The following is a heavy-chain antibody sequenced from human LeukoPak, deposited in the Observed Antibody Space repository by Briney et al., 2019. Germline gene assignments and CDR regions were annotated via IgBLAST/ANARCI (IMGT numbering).Heavy chain of an antibody. D-gene: IGHD5-24*01. V-gene: IGHV3-23*01. J-gene: IGHJ4*02. CDR1: GFTFSNYA. CDR2: ISGNGVST. CDR3: AKGQMKVDY. Sequence: PGGSLRLSCAASGFTFSNYAMSWVRQAPGKGLEWVSGISGNGVSTNYADFVKGRFTISRDNSKGTLSLQMNSLRAEDTVVYYCAKGQMKVDYWGQGTLVTVSS.